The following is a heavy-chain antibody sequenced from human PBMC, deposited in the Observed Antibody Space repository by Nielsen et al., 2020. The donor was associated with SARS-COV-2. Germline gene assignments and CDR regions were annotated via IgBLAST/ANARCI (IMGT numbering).Heavy chain of an antibody. V-gene: IGHV3-9*01. CDR1: GFTFDDYA. CDR3: ARDYGDYVSYFDY. J-gene: IGHJ4*02. Sequence: SLKISCAASGFTFDDYAMHWVRQAPGKGLEWVSGISWNSGSIGYADSVKGRFTISRDNAKNSLYLQMNSLRAEDTAVYYCARDYGDYVSYFDYWGQGALVTVSS. D-gene: IGHD4-17*01. CDR2: ISWNSGSI.